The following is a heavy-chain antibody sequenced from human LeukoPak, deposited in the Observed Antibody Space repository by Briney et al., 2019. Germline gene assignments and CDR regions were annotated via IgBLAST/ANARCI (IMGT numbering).Heavy chain of an antibody. CDR3: ARSTRSSGSLLDY. Sequence: GGSLRLSCAASGFTFSSYSMNWVRQAPGKGLEWVSSISSSSSYIYYADSVKGRFTISRDNAKNSLYLQMNSLRAEDTAVYYCARSTRSSGSLLDYWGQGTLVTVSS. CDR1: GFTFSSYS. CDR2: ISSSSSYI. V-gene: IGHV3-21*01. D-gene: IGHD3-22*01. J-gene: IGHJ4*02.